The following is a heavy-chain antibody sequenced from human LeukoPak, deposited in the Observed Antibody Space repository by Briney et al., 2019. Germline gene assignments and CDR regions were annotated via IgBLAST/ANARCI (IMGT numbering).Heavy chain of an antibody. J-gene: IGHJ5*02. CDR3: ARVFGGVIVP. Sequence: GGSLRLSCAASGFTVSSNYMSWVRQAPGKGLEWVSVIYSGGSTYYADSVKGRFSISRHNSKNTLYLQMNSLRAEDTAVYYCARVFGGVIVPWGQGTLVTVSS. V-gene: IGHV3-53*04. CDR2: IYSGGST. D-gene: IGHD3-16*01. CDR1: GFTVSSNY.